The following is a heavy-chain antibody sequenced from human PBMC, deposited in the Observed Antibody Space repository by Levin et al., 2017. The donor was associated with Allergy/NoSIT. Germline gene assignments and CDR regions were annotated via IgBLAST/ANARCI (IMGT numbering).Heavy chain of an antibody. CDR1: GFTFSNYA. V-gene: IGHV3-23*01. Sequence: GGSLRLSCAVSGFTFSNYAMNWVRQAPGKGLEWVSVISGSGGSTFYADPVRGRFTVSRDNSKNTLYLQIKSLRDEDTARYYCAKEAVYEEVSASVWYFDVWGRGTLLTVSS. D-gene: IGHD2-15*01. J-gene: IGHJ2*01. CDR3: AKEAVYEEVSASVWYFDV. CDR2: ISGSGGST.